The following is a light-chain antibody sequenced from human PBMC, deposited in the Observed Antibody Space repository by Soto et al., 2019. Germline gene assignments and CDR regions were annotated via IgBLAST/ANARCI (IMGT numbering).Light chain of an antibody. V-gene: IGKV1-33*01. CDR1: QGIRND. CDR3: QQYDNLPLT. CDR2: DAS. J-gene: IGKJ4*01. Sequence: DIQRTQSRSTMSASVGDRVTIPCRSSQGIRNDLGWYQQKPGKAPKLLIYDASNLETGVPSRFSGSGSGTDFTFTISSLQPEDIATYYCQQYDNLPLTFGGGTKVDIK.